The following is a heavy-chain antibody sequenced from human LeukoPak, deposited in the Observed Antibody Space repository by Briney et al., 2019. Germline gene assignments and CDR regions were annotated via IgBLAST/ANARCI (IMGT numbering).Heavy chain of an antibody. D-gene: IGHD1-26*01. CDR1: GFLFSSYE. CDR2: ISSSGTTI. Sequence: AGGSLRLSCAASGFLFSSYEMNWVRQAPGRGLEWIAYISSSGTTIHYADSVKGRFTISRDDAKNSVHLQMDSLSDEDTAVYYCARDLRGRPTVGATGLYFDYWGQGTLVTVSS. V-gene: IGHV3-48*03. J-gene: IGHJ4*02. CDR3: ARDLRGRPTVGATGLYFDY.